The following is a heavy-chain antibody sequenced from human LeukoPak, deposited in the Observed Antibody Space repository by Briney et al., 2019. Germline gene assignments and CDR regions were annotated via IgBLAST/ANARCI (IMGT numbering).Heavy chain of an antibody. Sequence: SETLSLTCTVSGGSISSGGYYWSWIRQHPGKGLEWIGYIYYSGSTYYNPSLKSRVTISVDTSKNQFSLKLSSVTAADTAVYYCARHRKYGSGSRNWFDPWGQGTLATVSS. J-gene: IGHJ5*02. CDR2: IYYSGST. V-gene: IGHV4-31*03. CDR1: GGSISSGGYY. CDR3: ARHRKYGSGSRNWFDP. D-gene: IGHD3-10*01.